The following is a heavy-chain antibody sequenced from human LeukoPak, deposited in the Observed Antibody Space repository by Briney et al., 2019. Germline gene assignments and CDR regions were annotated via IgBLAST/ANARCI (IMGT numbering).Heavy chain of an antibody. CDR3: ARQQVPATKDYFDY. CDR1: GFTFSTYW. V-gene: IGHV3-7*01. J-gene: IGHJ4*02. Sequence: PGGSLTLSCAASGFTFSTYWMTWVRQAPGKGLEWLANINEDGREKHYVDSVKGRFTISRDNAKNSLFLQMNSLGAEDTAVYYCARQQVPATKDYFDYWGQGTLVTVSS. D-gene: IGHD2-2*01. CDR2: INEDGREK.